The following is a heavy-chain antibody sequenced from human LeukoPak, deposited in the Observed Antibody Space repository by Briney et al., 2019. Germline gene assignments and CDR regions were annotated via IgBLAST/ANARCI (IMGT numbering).Heavy chain of an antibody. CDR1: GGSISSYY. V-gene: IGHV4-59*01. CDR2: IYYSGST. Sequence: KASETLSLTCTVSGGSISSYYWSWIRQPPGKGLEWLGYIYYSGSTNYNPSLKSRVTISVDTSKNQFSLKLSSVTAADTAVYYCARNTQDGYNSYYFDYWGQGTLVTVSS. J-gene: IGHJ4*02. D-gene: IGHD5-24*01. CDR3: ARNTQDGYNSYYFDY.